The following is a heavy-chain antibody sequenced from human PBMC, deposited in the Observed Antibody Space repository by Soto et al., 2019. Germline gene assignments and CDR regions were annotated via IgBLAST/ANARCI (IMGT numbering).Heavy chain of an antibody. J-gene: IGHJ5*02. Sequence: ESLKISCKGSGYSFTSYWIGWVRQMPGKGLEWMGIIYPGDSDTRYSPSFQGQVTISADKAISTAYLQWSSLKASDTAMYYCGRQKPYNWFDPWGQGTLVTVSS. CDR3: GRQKPYNWFDP. CDR2: IYPGDSDT. CDR1: GYSFTSYW. V-gene: IGHV5-51*01.